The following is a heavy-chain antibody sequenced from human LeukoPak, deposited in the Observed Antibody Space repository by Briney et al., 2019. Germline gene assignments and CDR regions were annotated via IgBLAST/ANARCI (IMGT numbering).Heavy chain of an antibody. CDR3: ARVGYYDGSAYLGY. D-gene: IGHD3-22*01. J-gene: IGHJ4*02. CDR2: INPNSGDT. V-gene: IGHV1-2*06. CDR1: GYTFTGFY. Sequence: SVKVSCKASGYTFTGFYIHWVRQAPGQGLEWMGRINPNSGDTDYAQKFLARVTMTRDTSISTAYMELSRLRSDDTAVYYCARVGYYDGSAYLGYWGQGTLVPVSS.